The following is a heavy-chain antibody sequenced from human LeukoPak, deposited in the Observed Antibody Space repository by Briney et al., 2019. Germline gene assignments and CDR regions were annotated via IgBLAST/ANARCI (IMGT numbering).Heavy chain of an antibody. Sequence: PGGSLRLSCAASGFTFDDYAMHWVRQAPGKGLEWVSGISWNSGSIGYADSVKGRFTISRDNAENSLYLQMNSLRAEDTALYYCAKDMVNFWSGYYGYYFDYWGQGTLVTVSS. V-gene: IGHV3-9*01. CDR1: GFTFDDYA. CDR3: AKDMVNFWSGYYGYYFDY. D-gene: IGHD3-3*01. CDR2: ISWNSGSI. J-gene: IGHJ4*02.